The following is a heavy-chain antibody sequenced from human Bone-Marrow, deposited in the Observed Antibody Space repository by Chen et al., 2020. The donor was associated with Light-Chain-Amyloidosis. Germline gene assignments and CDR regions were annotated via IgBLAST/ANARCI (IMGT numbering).Heavy chain of an antibody. J-gene: IGHJ6*03. D-gene: IGHD3-3*01. CDR2: INHSGST. V-gene: IGHV4-34*01. Sequence: QVQLQQWGAGLLKPLETLSLTCAVYGGSFSGSYSSWTRQPPGKGLEWIGEINHSGSTNYNPSLKSRVTISVDTSKNQFSLKLSSVTAADTAVYYCARGTHYDFWSGYYYYYMDVWGKGTTVTVSS. CDR3: ARGTHYDFWSGYYYYYMDV. CDR1: GGSFSGSY.